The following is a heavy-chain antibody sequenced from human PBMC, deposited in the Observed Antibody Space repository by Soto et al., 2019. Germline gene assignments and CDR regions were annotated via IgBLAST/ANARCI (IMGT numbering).Heavy chain of an antibody. Sequence: EVQLLESGGGLVQPGGSLRLSCVASGFTFSNYAISWVRQAPGKGLEWVSAISASGASAYYADSVKGRFTISRDNSKNTLYLQMNSLRAEDTAVYYCATSAGENTGGYYFDYWGQETLVTVSS. CDR1: GFTFSNYA. D-gene: IGHD3-16*01. J-gene: IGHJ4*02. CDR3: ATSAGENTGGYYFDY. CDR2: ISASGASA. V-gene: IGHV3-23*01.